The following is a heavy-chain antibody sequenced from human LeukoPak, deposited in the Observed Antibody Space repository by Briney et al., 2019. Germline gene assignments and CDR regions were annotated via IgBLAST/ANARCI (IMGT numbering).Heavy chain of an antibody. V-gene: IGHV3-74*01. CDR3: ARGYDILTGYYAFDY. CDR2: INSDGSST. CDR1: GFTFSSYW. Sequence: GGSLRLSCAASGFTFSSYWMHWVRQAPGKGLVWVSRINSDGSSTSYADSVEGRFTISRDNAKNTLYLQMNSLRAEDTAVYYCARGYDILTGYYAFDYWGQGTLVTVSS. J-gene: IGHJ4*02. D-gene: IGHD3-9*01.